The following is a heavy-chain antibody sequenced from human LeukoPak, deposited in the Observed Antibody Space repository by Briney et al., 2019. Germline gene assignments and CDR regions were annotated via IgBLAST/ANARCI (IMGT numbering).Heavy chain of an antibody. CDR3: VKTHGDQRG. Sequence: GGSLRLSCAASEFTFAGYAMSWVRQAPGKGLEWVSAITGSGVSTYYADSVKGRFTISRDDPKNMLYLQMNSLRAEDTAVYYCVKTHGDQRGWGQGTLATVSS. J-gene: IGHJ4*02. D-gene: IGHD4-17*01. V-gene: IGHV3-23*01. CDR2: ITGSGVST. CDR1: EFTFAGYA.